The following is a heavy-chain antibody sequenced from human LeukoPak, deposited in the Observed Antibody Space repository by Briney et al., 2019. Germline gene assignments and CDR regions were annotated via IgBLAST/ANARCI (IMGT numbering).Heavy chain of an antibody. J-gene: IGHJ6*02. CDR2: ISAYNGNT. CDR3: ARQPYYLAAAGHRTYYYYGMDV. CDR1: GYTFTSYG. V-gene: IGHV1-18*01. Sequence: VASVKVSCKASGYTFTSYGTSWMRQAPGQGLEWMGWISAYNGNTNYAQKLQGRVTMTTDTSTSTAYMELRSLRSDDTAVYYCARQPYYLAAAGHRTYYYYGMDVWGQGTTVTVSS. D-gene: IGHD6-13*01.